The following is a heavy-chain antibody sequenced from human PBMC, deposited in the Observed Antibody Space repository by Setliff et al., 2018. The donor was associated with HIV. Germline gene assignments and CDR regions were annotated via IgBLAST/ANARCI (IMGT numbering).Heavy chain of an antibody. J-gene: IGHJ4*02. CDR3: AIWEATMGFDS. V-gene: IGHV3-48*01. CDR2: ISSSSSTI. D-gene: IGHD1-26*01. Sequence: GGSLRLSCAASGFTFSSYSMNWVRQAPGKGLEWVSYISSSSSTIYYADSVKGRFTISRDNAKNSLYLQMDSLITEDTAVYYCAIWEATMGFDSWGQGTLVTVSS. CDR1: GFTFSSYS.